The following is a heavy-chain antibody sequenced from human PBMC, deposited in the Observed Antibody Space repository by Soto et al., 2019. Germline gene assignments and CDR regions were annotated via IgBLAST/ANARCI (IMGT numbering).Heavy chain of an antibody. J-gene: IGHJ6*02. D-gene: IGHD3-10*01. CDR2: ISGTGGDT. Sequence: EVHLLESGGGLVQPGGSLRLSCAASGFTFSNYAMTWVRQAPGKGLEWVSVISGTGGDTNNADSAKGRFTTSRDNSKNTLYLQMNCLRAEDTAVYYCAIRAFYGSGIPNYYGMDVWGQGTAVTVSS. CDR3: AIRAFYGSGIPNYYGMDV. CDR1: GFTFSNYA. V-gene: IGHV3-23*01.